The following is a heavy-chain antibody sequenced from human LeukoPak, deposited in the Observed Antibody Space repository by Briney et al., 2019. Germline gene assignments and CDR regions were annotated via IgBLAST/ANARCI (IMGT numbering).Heavy chain of an antibody. CDR1: GGSISSSSYY. Sequence: PSETLSLTCTVSGGSISSSSYYWSWIRQPPGKGLEWIGSIYYSGSTYYNPSLKSRVTISVDTSKNQFSLKLSSVTAADTAVYYCAREYRSGSGSGYWGQGTLVTVSS. D-gene: IGHD3-10*01. CDR2: IYYSGST. V-gene: IGHV4-39*07. CDR3: AREYRSGSGSGY. J-gene: IGHJ4*02.